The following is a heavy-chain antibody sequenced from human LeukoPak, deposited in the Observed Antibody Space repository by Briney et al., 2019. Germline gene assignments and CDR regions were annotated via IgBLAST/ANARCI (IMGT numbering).Heavy chain of an antibody. J-gene: IGHJ4*02. CDR3: AKDKDWNFPSPFDY. CDR2: ISGSGLST. Sequence: GGSLRLSCAASRFTFSSYTMNWVRQAPGKGLEWVSAISGSGLSTYYADSVKGRFTISRDNSKNTLYLQMNSLRAEDTAVYYCAKDKDWNFPSPFDYWGQGTLVTVSS. CDR1: RFTFSSYT. V-gene: IGHV3-23*01. D-gene: IGHD1-7*01.